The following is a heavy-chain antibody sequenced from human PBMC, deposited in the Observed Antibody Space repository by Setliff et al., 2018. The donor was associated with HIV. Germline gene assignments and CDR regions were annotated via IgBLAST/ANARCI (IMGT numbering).Heavy chain of an antibody. CDR1: GGSISRSTHH. CDR3: AAQDLDLVKYYYMDY. J-gene: IGHJ4*02. CDR2: LPSKGQA. D-gene: IGHD2-21*01. V-gene: IGHV4-39*07. Sequence: LSLTCTVSGGSISRSTHHWAWIRQPPGKGLEWIGALPSKGQAYYNPSLKSRVAISIDSSKNLFSLRLDSLTAADTAVYYCAAQDLDLVKYYYMDYWGPGALVTVSS.